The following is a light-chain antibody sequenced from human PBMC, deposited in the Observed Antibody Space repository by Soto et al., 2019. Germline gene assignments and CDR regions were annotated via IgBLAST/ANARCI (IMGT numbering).Light chain of an antibody. CDR2: AAS. CDR3: QQLNSYPLYT. Sequence: DIQLTQSPSFLSASVGDRVTITCRASQGISSYLAWYQQKPGKAPKLLIYAASTLQSGVPSRFSGSGSVTEFTLTISSLQPDDFAPYYCQQLNSYPLYTFGQRTKLEIK. CDR1: QGISSY. V-gene: IGKV1-9*01. J-gene: IGKJ2*01.